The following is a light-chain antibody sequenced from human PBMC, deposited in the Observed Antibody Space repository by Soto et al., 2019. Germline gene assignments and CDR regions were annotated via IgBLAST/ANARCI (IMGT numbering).Light chain of an antibody. J-gene: IGKJ1*01. CDR3: QQTSTNHQP. CDR2: EAS. CDR1: QTSATY. Sequence: DIQMTQSPSSLSASVGERVTIAFRASQTSATYINWYQQKSGSAPRLLIYEASGLQSGVPSRFSSSGSGTQFVLTISNLQPEDSATYYCQQTSTNHQPFAIGNKVDI. V-gene: IGKV1-39*01.